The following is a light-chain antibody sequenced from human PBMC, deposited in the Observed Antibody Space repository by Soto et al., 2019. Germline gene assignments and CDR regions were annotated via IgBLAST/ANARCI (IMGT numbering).Light chain of an antibody. CDR3: QQYGHSRT. CDR1: QSVSSN. V-gene: IGKV3-20*01. Sequence: IVMKQSPATLSVSPVEGGTLSFRARQSVSSNLAWYQQKPGQALRLLIYGASSRATGISDRFSGRGSGTDFTLTISRLETEDSAVYCCQQYGHSRTFGQGTKVDIK. CDR2: GAS. J-gene: IGKJ1*01.